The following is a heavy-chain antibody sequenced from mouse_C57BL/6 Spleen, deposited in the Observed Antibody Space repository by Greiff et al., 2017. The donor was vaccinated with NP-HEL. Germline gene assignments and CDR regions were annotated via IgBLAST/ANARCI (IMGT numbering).Heavy chain of an antibody. D-gene: IGHD4-1*01. CDR2: INSNNGGT. CDR1: GYTFTDYY. J-gene: IGHJ3*01. CDR3: ARSWDEVFAY. Sequence: EVQLQQSGPELVKPGASVKISCKASGYTFTDYYMNWVKQSHGKSLEWIGDINSNNGGTSYNQKFKGKATLTVDKSSSTAYMELRSLTSEDSAVYYCARSWDEVFAYWGQGTLVTVSA. V-gene: IGHV1-26*01.